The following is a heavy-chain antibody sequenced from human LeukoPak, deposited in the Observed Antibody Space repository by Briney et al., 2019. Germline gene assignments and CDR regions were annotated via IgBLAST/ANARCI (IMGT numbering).Heavy chain of an antibody. D-gene: IGHD3-16*01. CDR1: GFTLSRYT. Sequence: GGSLRLSCAASGFTLSRYTMNWVRQAPGKGLEWVSSISSSSSYIYYADSVKGRFTISRDNAKNSLYLQMNSLRAEDTAVYYCARDGGRRGDYWGQGTLVTVSS. V-gene: IGHV3-21*01. J-gene: IGHJ4*02. CDR3: ARDGGRRGDY. CDR2: ISSSSSYI.